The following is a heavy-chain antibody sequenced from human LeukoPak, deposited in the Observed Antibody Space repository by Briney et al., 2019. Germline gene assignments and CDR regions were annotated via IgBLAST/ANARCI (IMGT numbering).Heavy chain of an antibody. J-gene: IGHJ4*02. CDR2: ISYDGSNK. CDR1: GFTFSSYA. Sequence: GGSLRLSCAASGFTFSSYAMHWVRQAPGKGLEWVAVISYDGSNKYYADSVKGRFTISRDNSKNTLYLQMNSLRAEDTAVYYCANHGSSGYYGRGFFDYWGQGTLVTVSS. CDR3: ANHGSSGYYGRGFFDY. V-gene: IGHV3-30-3*01. D-gene: IGHD3-22*01.